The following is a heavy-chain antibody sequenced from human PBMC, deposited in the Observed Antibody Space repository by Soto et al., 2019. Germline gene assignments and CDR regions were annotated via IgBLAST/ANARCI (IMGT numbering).Heavy chain of an antibody. CDR2: MNPNSGNG. Sequence: SVKVSCKASGYAFSNNDISWVRQATGQGLEWMGWMNPNSGNGGHAQTFQGRVTMTRDTSTSTAYMELSSLASDDTAIYYCARMATSGTLNWFDPWGQGTLVTVSA. V-gene: IGHV1-8*01. CDR1: GYAFSNND. CDR3: ARMATSGTLNWFDP. J-gene: IGHJ5*02.